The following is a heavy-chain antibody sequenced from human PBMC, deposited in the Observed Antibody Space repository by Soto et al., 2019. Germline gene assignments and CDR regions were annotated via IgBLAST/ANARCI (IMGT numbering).Heavy chain of an antibody. J-gene: IGHJ6*02. Sequence: QVQLVESGGGVVQPGRSLRLSCAASAFTFSSYAMHWVRQAPGKGLEWVAVISFDGGNKYLADSVKGRFTISRDNSKNTLYLQMNSLRAEDTAVYYCARANDPGTYYYYYGMDVWGQGTTVTVSS. CDR3: ARANDPGTYYYYYGMDV. D-gene: IGHD1-1*01. V-gene: IGHV3-30-3*01. CDR1: AFTFSSYA. CDR2: ISFDGGNK.